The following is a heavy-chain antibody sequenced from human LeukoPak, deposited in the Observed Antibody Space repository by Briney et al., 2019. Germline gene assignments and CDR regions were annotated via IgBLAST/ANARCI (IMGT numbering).Heavy chain of an antibody. V-gene: IGHV3-48*04. J-gene: IGHJ6*02. D-gene: IGHD2-2*01. CDR3: AKDTAPFIVVVPAAITAYYYYGMDV. CDR1: GFSLSAYN. CDR2: ISSSSATI. Sequence: GGSLRLSCEGSGFSLSAYNMNWVRQAPGKGLESVSYISSSSATIFYADSEKGRFTISRDNAKNSLYLQMNSLRAEDTALYYCAKDTAPFIVVVPAAITAYYYYGMDVWGQGTTVTVSS.